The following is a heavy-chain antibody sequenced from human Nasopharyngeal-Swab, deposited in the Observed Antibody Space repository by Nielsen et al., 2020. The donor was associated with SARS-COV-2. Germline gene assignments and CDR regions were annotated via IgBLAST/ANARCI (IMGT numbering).Heavy chain of an antibody. CDR3: VGHSSTGTYAFAN. CDR1: GDSFATYW. Sequence: KVSCKAAGDSFATYWITWVRQMAGKGLEGMGRIDPSDSYSMYSPSFQGHVTFSADKSTSTAFLEWSSLKASDTAMYYCVGHSSTGTYAFANWGQGTLVTVSS. CDR2: IDPSDSYS. V-gene: IGHV5-10-1*01. J-gene: IGHJ4*02. D-gene: IGHD1-1*01.